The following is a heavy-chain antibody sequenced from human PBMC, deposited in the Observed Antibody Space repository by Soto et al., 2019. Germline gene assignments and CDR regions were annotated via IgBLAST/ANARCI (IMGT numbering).Heavy chain of an antibody. CDR3: ARVLVSGMTTFADY. CDR1: GYTFTSYA. J-gene: IGHJ4*02. Sequence: QVQLVQSGAEVKKPGASVKVPCKASGYTFTSYAMHWVRQAPGQRLEWMGWINAGNGNTKYSQKFQGRVTITRDTSASTAYKELSSLRSEDTAVYYCARVLVSGMTTFADYWGQGTLVTVSS. V-gene: IGHV1-3*01. D-gene: IGHD3-16*01. CDR2: INAGNGNT.